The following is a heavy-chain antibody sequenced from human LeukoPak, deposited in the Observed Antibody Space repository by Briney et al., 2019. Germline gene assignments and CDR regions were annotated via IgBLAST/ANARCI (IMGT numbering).Heavy chain of an antibody. CDR3: TTSLYCSGGSCYSIDY. V-gene: IGHV3-15*01. CDR2: IKSKTDGGTT. Sequence: GGSLRHSCAASGFTFSNAWMSWVRQAPGKGLEWVGRIKSKTDGGTTDYAAPVKGRFTISRDDSKNTLYLQMNSLKTEDTAVYYCTTSLYCSGGSCYSIDYWGQGTLVTVSS. D-gene: IGHD2-15*01. J-gene: IGHJ4*02. CDR1: GFTFSNAW.